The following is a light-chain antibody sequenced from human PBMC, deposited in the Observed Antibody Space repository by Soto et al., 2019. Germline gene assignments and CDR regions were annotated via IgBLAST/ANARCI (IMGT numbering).Light chain of an antibody. Sequence: DIQMTQSPSSLSASVGDRVTITCRASQNINNYLSWYQQKPGKAPNLLIFGASTLQSGVPSRFSGSGSGTDFTLTISSLQPEDFATYYCLQSYRTPLTFGGGTKVEIK. CDR3: LQSYRTPLT. CDR2: GAS. V-gene: IGKV1-39*01. J-gene: IGKJ4*01. CDR1: QNINNY.